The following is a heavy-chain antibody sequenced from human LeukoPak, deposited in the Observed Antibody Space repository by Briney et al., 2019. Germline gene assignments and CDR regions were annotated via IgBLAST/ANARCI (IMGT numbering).Heavy chain of an antibody. V-gene: IGHV3-33*01. D-gene: IGHD6-13*01. J-gene: IGHJ4*02. CDR1: GFTFSSYG. CDR2: IWYDGSNK. Sequence: GGSLRLSCAASGFTFSSYGMHWVRQAPGKGLEWVAVIWYDGSNKYYADSGKGRFTISRDNSKNTLYLQMNSLRAEDTAVYYCARDRVAAAGTGVYYWGQGTLVTVSS. CDR3: ARDRVAAAGTGVYY.